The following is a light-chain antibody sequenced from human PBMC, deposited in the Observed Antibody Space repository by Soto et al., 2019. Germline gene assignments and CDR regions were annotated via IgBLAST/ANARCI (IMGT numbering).Light chain of an antibody. J-gene: IGKJ1*01. Sequence: DVVMTQSPLSLPVTLGQPASISCRSSQSLVYSDGNAYLNWFQQRPGQSPRRLIYKASNRDSGVPDSFSGRGSGTDFTLLINRVEAEDVGVYYGMQGTHWPPTFGRGTRVEIK. CDR3: MQGTHWPPT. CDR1: QSLVYSDGNAY. V-gene: IGKV2-30*01. CDR2: KAS.